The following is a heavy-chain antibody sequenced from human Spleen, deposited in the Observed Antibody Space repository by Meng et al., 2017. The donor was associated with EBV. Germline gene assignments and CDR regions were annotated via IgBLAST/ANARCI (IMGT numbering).Heavy chain of an antibody. J-gene: IGHJ4*02. CDR2: ISTTSTFI. CDR1: GFTFSSYD. CDR3: ARGRPGYNPDS. Sequence: EVQLVESGGXLVKPGGSXRLSCAASGFTFSSYDMNWVRQAPGKGLEWVASISTTSTFIYYADSIKGRFTISRDNAKNSLFLQMNSLRPEDTAVYYCARGRPGYNPDSWGQGTLVTVSS. D-gene: IGHD5-24*01. V-gene: IGHV3-21*01.